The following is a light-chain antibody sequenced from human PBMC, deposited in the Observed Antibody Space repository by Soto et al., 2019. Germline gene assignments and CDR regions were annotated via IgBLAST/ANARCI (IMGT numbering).Light chain of an antibody. CDR2: GAG. CDR3: QQYGSSPFT. J-gene: IGKJ3*01. CDR1: PSGSSRN. V-gene: IGKV3-20*01. Sequence: EIVLPQSPGTLSLSPGEGVTLSCTASPSGSSRNFAWYQQKPGQAPRLLIYGAGSRAGGIPDRFRGSGSGTFFTLTISRLETEDSAMYYCQQYGSSPFTFGPGTKVEIK.